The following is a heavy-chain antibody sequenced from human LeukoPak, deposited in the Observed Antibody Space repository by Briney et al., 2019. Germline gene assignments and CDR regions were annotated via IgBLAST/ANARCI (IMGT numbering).Heavy chain of an antibody. J-gene: IGHJ4*02. CDR1: GFTFSSYS. D-gene: IGHD5-18*01. CDR3: ARGRGYSYGDIDY. V-gene: IGHV3-21*01. Sequence: GGSLRLSCAASGFTFSSYSMNWVRQAPGKGLEWVSSISSSSSYIYYADSVKGRFTISRDNAKNSLYLQMNSLRAEDTAVYYCARGRGYSYGDIDYWDQGTLVTVSS. CDR2: ISSSSSYI.